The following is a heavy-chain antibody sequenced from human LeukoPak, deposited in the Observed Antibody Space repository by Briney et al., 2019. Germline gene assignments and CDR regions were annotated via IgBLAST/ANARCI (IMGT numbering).Heavy chain of an antibody. Sequence: GGSLRLSCAASGFNVSSTYMTWLRQALGKGLEWVSVIYSAGGTSYADSVKGRFTVSRDNSKNMIYLQMSSLRAEDTALYYCARDRAFDNWGQGTLVTVSS. CDR1: GFNVSSTY. J-gene: IGHJ4*02. D-gene: IGHD5-24*01. CDR3: ARDRAFDN. V-gene: IGHV3-66*01. CDR2: IYSAGGT.